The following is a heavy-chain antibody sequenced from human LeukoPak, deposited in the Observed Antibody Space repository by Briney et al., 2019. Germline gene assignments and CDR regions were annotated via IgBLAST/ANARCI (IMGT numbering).Heavy chain of an antibody. CDR3: ARVKSQEWIQLWSYYYYYGMDV. D-gene: IGHD5-18*01. CDR2: INHSGST. V-gene: IGHV4-34*01. Sequence: SETLSLTCAVYGGSFSGYYWSRIRQPPGKGLEWIGEINHSGSTNYNPSLKSRVTMSVDTSKNQFSLKLSSVTAADTAVYYCARVKSQEWIQLWSYYYYYGMDVRGQGTTVTVSS. CDR1: GGSFSGYY. J-gene: IGHJ6*02.